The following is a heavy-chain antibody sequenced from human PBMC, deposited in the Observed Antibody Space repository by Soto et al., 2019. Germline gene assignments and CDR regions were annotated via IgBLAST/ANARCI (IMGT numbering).Heavy chain of an antibody. V-gene: IGHV1-46*01. CDR2: IYPSGGST. CDR1: GYTFTNYY. J-gene: IGHJ6*02. Sequence: ASVKVSCKASGYTFTNYYMHWVRQAPGQGLEWMGIIYPSGGSTRNAQKFQGRVTMTRDTSTSTVYMELSSLRSEDTAVYYCARAQPYGDYPPYFYGMDVWGQGTTVTVSS. CDR3: ARAQPYGDYPPYFYGMDV. D-gene: IGHD4-17*01.